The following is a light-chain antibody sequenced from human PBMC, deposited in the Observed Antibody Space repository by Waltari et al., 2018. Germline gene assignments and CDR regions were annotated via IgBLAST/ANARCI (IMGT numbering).Light chain of an antibody. CDR3: QHYHTVPRT. CDR2: WAS. J-gene: IGKJ1*01. CDR1: QSVFQSSSNKNY. Sequence: DIVMTQSPDSLAVSLGERATIHCRSSQSVFQSSSNKNYLAWYQQKPGQPPKLLIYWASTRESGVPDRFSGSGSGTDFTLTISSLQAEDVAVYYCQHYHTVPRTFGQGTKVEIK. V-gene: IGKV4-1*01.